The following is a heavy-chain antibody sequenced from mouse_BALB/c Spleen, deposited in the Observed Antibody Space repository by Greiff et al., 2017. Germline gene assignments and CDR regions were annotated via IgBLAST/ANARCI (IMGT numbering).Heavy chain of an antibody. CDR3: ARQGNWDGFDY. CDR2: ISSGGSYT. CDR1: GFTFSSYA. D-gene: IGHD4-1*01. J-gene: IGHJ2*01. V-gene: IGHV5-9-3*01. Sequence: EVKLMESGGGLVKPGGSLKLSCAASGFTFSSYAMSWVRQTPEKRLEWVATISSGGSYTYYPDSVKGRFTISRDNAKNTLYLQMSSLRSEDTAMYYCARQGNWDGFDYWGQGTTLTVSS.